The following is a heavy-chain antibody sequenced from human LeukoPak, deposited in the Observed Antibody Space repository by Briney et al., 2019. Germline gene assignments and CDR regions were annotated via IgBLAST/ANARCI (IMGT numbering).Heavy chain of an antibody. J-gene: IGHJ6*03. CDR1: GGSISSYY. CDR3: ARGRRIVVVLGATRAHRDYYMDV. D-gene: IGHD2-15*01. CDR2: IYTSGST. V-gene: IGHV4-4*07. Sequence: SETLSLTCTVSGGSISSYYWSWIRQPAGKGLEWIGRIYTSGSTNYNPSLKSRVTISVDTSKNQFSLKLSSVTAADTAVYYCARGRRIVVVLGATRAHRDYYMDVWGKGTTVTVSS.